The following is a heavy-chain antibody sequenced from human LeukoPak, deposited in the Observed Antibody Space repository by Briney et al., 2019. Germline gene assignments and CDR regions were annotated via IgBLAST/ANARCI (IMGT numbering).Heavy chain of an antibody. Sequence: QPGGSLRLSCAASGFTVSSNYMSWVREAPGKGLEWVSFIYSGGSTYYADSVKGRFTISRDNSKNTLYLQMNSLRAEDTAVFYCSRDLDRDFDYWGQGTLVTVSS. CDR1: GFTVSSNY. D-gene: IGHD3-10*01. CDR2: IYSGGST. CDR3: SRDLDRDFDY. V-gene: IGHV3-66*01. J-gene: IGHJ4*02.